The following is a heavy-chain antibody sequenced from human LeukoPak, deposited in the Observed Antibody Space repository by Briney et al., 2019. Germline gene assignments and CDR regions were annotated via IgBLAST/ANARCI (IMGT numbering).Heavy chain of an antibody. V-gene: IGHV3-7*01. Sequence: GGSLRLSCAASGFTFSSYWMSWVRQAPGKGLEWVANIKQDGSEKYYVDSVKGRFTISRDNAKNSPYLQMNSLRAEDTAVYYCARTGYGSGMLGLFDYWGQGTLVTVSS. J-gene: IGHJ4*02. CDR3: ARTGYGSGMLGLFDY. CDR2: IKQDGSEK. CDR1: GFTFSSYW. D-gene: IGHD3-10*01.